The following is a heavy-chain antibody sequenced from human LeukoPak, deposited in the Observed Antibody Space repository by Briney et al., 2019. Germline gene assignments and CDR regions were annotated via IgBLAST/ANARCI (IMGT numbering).Heavy chain of an antibody. Sequence: VASLRLSCAASGVTFSSYAMSWVRQAPGKGLEWGSAISGSGGSTYYADSSKGRFTISRDNSKNTLYLQMNSLRAEDTAVYYCAKVHYYDSSGPMGYWGQGTLVTVSS. J-gene: IGHJ4*02. CDR1: GVTFSSYA. D-gene: IGHD3-22*01. CDR3: AKVHYYDSSGPMGY. V-gene: IGHV3-23*01. CDR2: ISGSGGST.